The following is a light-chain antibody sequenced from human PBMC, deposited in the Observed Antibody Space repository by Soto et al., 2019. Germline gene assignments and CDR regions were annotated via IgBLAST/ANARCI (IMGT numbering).Light chain of an antibody. Sequence: QSALTQPRSVSGSPGQSVTISCAGTRSDVGGYNYVSWYQHHPGKAPKLTIYDVDKRPSGVPDRFSGSKSGNTASPTISGLQAEDEADYYCCSYVGSSSTWVFGGGTKVTVL. V-gene: IGLV2-11*01. CDR1: RSDVGGYNY. CDR3: CSYVGSSSTWV. CDR2: DVD. J-gene: IGLJ3*02.